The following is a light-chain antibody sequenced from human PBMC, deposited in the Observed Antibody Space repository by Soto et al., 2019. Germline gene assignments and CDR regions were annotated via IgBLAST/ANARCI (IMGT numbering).Light chain of an antibody. CDR2: DAS. V-gene: IGKV1-13*02. J-gene: IGKJ1*01. Sequence: AIQFTRSPSSLSASVGDRVTITCRASQGIRSALAWYQQKPGKAPTRLIYDASSLESGVPSRCSGGGAARDFTLTISSLQAAEVATYYCQKYNSAPPWTFGQGTKVDI. CDR3: QKYNSAPPWT. CDR1: QGIRSA.